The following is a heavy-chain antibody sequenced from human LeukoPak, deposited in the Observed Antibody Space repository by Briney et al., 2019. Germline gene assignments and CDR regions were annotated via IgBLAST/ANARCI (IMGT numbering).Heavy chain of an antibody. D-gene: IGHD7-27*01. V-gene: IGHV3-21*01. Sequence: GGSLRLSCAASGFTFSRYSINWVRQAPGKGLEWVSSISSSSSYIYYAEPVKGRFTVFRDNAKNSLYLQMNSLRAEDTAVYYCARDLNWETYWGQGTLVTVSS. J-gene: IGHJ4*02. CDR1: GFTFSRYS. CDR2: ISSSSSYI. CDR3: ARDLNWETY.